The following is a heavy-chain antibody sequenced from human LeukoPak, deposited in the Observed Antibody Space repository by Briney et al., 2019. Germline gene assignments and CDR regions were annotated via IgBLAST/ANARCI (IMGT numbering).Heavy chain of an antibody. Sequence: GGSLRLSCAASGFTFSSYGMSWVRQAPGKGLEWVSAISGSGGSTYYADSVKGRFTISRDNSKNTLFLQMNSLRVEDTAVYYCAKVLKREWELPRNYYYYYMDVWGKGTTVTFSS. D-gene: IGHD1-26*01. V-gene: IGHV3-23*01. CDR2: ISGSGGST. CDR3: AKVLKREWELPRNYYYYYMDV. CDR1: GFTFSSYG. J-gene: IGHJ6*03.